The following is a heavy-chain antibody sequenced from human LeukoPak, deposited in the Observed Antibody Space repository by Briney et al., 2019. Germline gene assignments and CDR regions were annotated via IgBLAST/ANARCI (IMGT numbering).Heavy chain of an antibody. J-gene: IGHJ4*02. D-gene: IGHD3-22*01. Sequence: GASVKVSCKVSGYTLTELSMHWVRQAPGQGLEWMGGFDPEDGETIYAQKFQGRVTMTEDTSTDTAYMELSSLRSEDTAEYYCATYDSSGYYYFDYWGQGTLVTVSS. CDR2: FDPEDGET. V-gene: IGHV1-24*01. CDR1: GYTLTELS. CDR3: ATYDSSGYYYFDY.